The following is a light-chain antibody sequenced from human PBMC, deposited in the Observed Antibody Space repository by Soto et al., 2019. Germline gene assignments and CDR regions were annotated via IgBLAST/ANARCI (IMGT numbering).Light chain of an antibody. CDR3: QQTRSGIT. CDR1: QTIDSY. Sequence: DIHLTQSPPSLSATVGYRFTITCRASQTIDSYLNWFQQKPGIAPELLIYAASKLQSGVPSRLRGSGSGTDFTLTIDTLQPDDFASYYCQQTRSGITFGQGTRLEI. V-gene: IGKV1-39*01. J-gene: IGKJ5*01. CDR2: AAS.